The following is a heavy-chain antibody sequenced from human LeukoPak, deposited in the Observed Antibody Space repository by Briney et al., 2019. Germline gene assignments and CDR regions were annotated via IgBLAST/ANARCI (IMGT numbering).Heavy chain of an antibody. V-gene: IGHV3-7*01. CDR3: ARGVVYPAWSGPHWSDY. CDR1: GFTFSSYW. J-gene: IGHJ4*02. Sequence: GGSLRLSREASGFTFSSYWMSWVRQAPGKGPEWVAHIKQDASQEYHVDSVKGRFTISRDNAKNSLYLQMNSLRAEDTAVYYCARGVVYPAWSGPHWSDYWGQGALVTVSS. D-gene: IGHD3-3*01. CDR2: IKQDASQE.